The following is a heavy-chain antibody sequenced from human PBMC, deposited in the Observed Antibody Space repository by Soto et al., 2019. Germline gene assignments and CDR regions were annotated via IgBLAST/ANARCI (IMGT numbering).Heavy chain of an antibody. J-gene: IGHJ6*02. CDR3: ARVWGYCSGGSCYYYYYGMDV. CDR2: IIPIFGTA. V-gene: IGHV1-69*12. Sequence: QVQLVQSGAEVKKPGSSVKVSCKASGGTFSSYAISWVQQAPGQGLEWMGGIIPIFGTANYAQKFQGRVTITADESTSTAYMELSSLRSEDTAVYYCARVWGYCSGGSCYYYYYGMDVWGQGTTVTVSS. D-gene: IGHD2-15*01. CDR1: GGTFSSYA.